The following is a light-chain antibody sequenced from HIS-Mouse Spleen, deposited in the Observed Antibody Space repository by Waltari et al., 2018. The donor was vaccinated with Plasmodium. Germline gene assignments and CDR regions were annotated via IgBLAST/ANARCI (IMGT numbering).Light chain of an antibody. V-gene: IGLV3-25*03. J-gene: IGLJ2*01. CDR1: ALPKQY. CDR3: QSADSSGTYVV. CDR2: KDS. Sequence: SYELTQPPSVSVSPGQTARITCSGDALPKQYAYWYQQKPGQAPVLVIYKDSERHSGSPERCSGSSSGTTVTLTISGVQAEDEADYYCQSADSSGTYVVFGGGTKLTVL.